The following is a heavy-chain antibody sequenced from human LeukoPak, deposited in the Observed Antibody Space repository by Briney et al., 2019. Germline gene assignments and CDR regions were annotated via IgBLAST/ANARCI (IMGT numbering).Heavy chain of an antibody. J-gene: IGHJ4*02. Sequence: GPSLRLSCAASGFTFSSYAMSWVRQAPGKELEWVSAISGSGGSTYYADSVKGRFTISRDNSKNTLYLQMNSLRAEDTAVYYCAKYSSSWYVAAFDYWGQGTLVTVSS. V-gene: IGHV3-23*01. D-gene: IGHD6-13*01. CDR2: ISGSGGST. CDR1: GFTFSSYA. CDR3: AKYSSSWYVAAFDY.